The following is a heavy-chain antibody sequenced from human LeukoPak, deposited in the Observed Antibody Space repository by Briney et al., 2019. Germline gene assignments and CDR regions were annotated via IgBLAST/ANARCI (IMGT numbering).Heavy chain of an antibody. J-gene: IGHJ4*02. CDR3: ARMKVIKGASLDY. CDR1: GFSFSKYA. V-gene: IGHV3-30-3*01. D-gene: IGHD2-21*01. CDR2: ISFDETKK. Sequence: GGSLRLSCAASGFSFSKYAMHWVRQAPGKGLEWVAVISFDETKKYYADSMKGRFTISRDNSNNTLFLQMNSVKTEDTAVYFCARMKVIKGASLDYWGQGSLVAVSS.